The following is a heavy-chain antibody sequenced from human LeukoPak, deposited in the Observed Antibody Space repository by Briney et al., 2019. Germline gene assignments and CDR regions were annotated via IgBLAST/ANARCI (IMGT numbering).Heavy chain of an antibody. CDR1: GFTFSSCG. CDR2: ISYDGSNK. D-gene: IGHD4-17*01. Sequence: GGSLRLSCAASGFTFSSCGMHWVRQAPGKGLEWVAVISYDGSNKYYADSVKGRFTISRDNSKNTLYLQMNSLRAEDTAVYYCAKDSVEYGDYPFDPWGQGTLVTVSS. J-gene: IGHJ5*01. CDR3: AKDSVEYGDYPFDP. V-gene: IGHV3-30*18.